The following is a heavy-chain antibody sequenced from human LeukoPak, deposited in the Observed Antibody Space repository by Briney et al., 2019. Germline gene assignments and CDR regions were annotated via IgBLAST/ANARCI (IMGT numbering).Heavy chain of an antibody. CDR2: IYSGGST. Sequence: PGGSLRLSCAASGFTVSSNFVTWVRQAPGKGLEWVSVIYSGGSTYYADSVKDRFTISRDNSKNMLYLQMNSLRAEDTAVYYCASQKYCTNGICYRKYYFDYWGQGTLVTVSS. D-gene: IGHD2-8*01. CDR3: ASQKYCTNGICYRKYYFDY. CDR1: GFTVSSNF. J-gene: IGHJ4*02. V-gene: IGHV3-66*04.